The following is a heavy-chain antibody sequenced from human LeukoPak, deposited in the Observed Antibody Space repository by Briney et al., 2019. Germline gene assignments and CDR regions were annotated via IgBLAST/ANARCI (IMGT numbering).Heavy chain of an antibody. Sequence: TGGSLRLSCAASGFTFSSYSMNWVRQAPGKGLEWVSSISSYSTYMYYSDSVKGRFTISRDNAKNSLYLEMNSLRAEDTAVYYCARDHYDILTGYYMSYFDYWGQGILVTVSS. V-gene: IGHV3-21*01. J-gene: IGHJ4*02. CDR3: ARDHYDILTGYYMSYFDY. CDR2: ISSYSTYM. D-gene: IGHD3-9*01. CDR1: GFTFSSYS.